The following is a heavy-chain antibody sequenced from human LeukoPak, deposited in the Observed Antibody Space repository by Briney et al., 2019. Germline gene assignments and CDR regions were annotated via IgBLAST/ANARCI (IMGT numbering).Heavy chain of an antibody. CDR2: MHSSGST. CDR3: AREAVHYGSGSHDY. V-gene: IGHV4-4*07. CDR1: GVSISSNY. Sequence: AETLCLTCTASGVSISSNYRSWIRQAPGKGLEWIGRMHSSGSTNYNPSIKSRVTMSLDTSKNQFSLKVDSVTAADTAMYYCAREAVHYGSGSHDYWGQGTLVAVSS. D-gene: IGHD3-10*01. J-gene: IGHJ4*02.